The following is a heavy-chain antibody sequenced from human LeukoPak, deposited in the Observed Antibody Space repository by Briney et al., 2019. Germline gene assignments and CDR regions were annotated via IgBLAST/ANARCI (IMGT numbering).Heavy chain of an antibody. CDR3: ARDGQSYSSSWYFWFDP. V-gene: IGHV3-7*01. CDR2: IKQDGSEK. J-gene: IGHJ5*02. CDR1: GFTFSSYW. D-gene: IGHD6-13*01. Sequence: GGSLRLSCAASGFTFSSYWMSWVRQAPGKGLEWVANIKQDGSEKYYVDSVKSRFTISRDNAKNSLYLQMNSLRAEDTAVYYCARDGQSYSSSWYFWFDPWGQGTLVTVSS.